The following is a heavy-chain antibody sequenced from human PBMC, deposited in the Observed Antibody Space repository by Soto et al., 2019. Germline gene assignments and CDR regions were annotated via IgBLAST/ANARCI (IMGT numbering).Heavy chain of an antibody. CDR1: GGTFSTAA. CDR3: AREEDRAHLGGNYYYIMDV. Sequence: QVQVVQSGAEVKKPGSSVKVSCKTSGGTFSTAAISWVRQAPGQGLEWMGGITPIFRTADYAQKFQGRVTMTADDTTSTAYLELSSLRSGDTAVYYCAREEDRAHLGGNYYYIMDVWGQGTTVTVTS. D-gene: IGHD3-10*01. CDR2: ITPIFRTA. J-gene: IGHJ6*02. V-gene: IGHV1-69*12.